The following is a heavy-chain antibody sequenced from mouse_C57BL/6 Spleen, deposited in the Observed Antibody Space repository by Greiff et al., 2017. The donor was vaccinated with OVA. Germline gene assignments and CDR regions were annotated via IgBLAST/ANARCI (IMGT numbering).Heavy chain of an antibody. CDR3: ARGGYYYAMDY. V-gene: IGHV5-16*01. CDR2: INYDGSST. Sequence: DVHLVESEGGLVQPGSSMKLSCTASGFTFSDYYMAWVRQVPEKGLEWVANINYDGSSTYYLDSLKSRFIISRDNAKNILYLQMSSLKSEDTATYYCARGGYYYAMDYWGQGTSVTVSS. CDR1: GFTFSDYY. J-gene: IGHJ4*01.